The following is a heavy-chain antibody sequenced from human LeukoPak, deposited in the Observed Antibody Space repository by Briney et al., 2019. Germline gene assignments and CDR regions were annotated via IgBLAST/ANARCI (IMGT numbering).Heavy chain of an antibody. CDR2: INDSGSA. V-gene: IGHV4-34*01. CDR3: ARVFLLGGDGIRYYNGLAL. D-gene: IGHD3-9*01. J-gene: IGHJ6*04. Sequence: SETLSLTCAVSGGSLSGHFWSWMRQSPGRGLEWIGEINDSGSADYNPLFKSRVTISMETSKDQFSLKLSSVTAADTAVYSCARVFLLGGDGIRYYNGLALWGKGTTVTVSS. CDR1: GGSLSGHF.